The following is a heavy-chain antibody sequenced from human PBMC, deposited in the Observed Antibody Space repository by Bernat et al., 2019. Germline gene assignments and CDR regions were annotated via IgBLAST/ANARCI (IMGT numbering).Heavy chain of an antibody. Sequence: QVQLVESGGGVVQPGGSLRLSCAASGFTFRNYGMHWVRQTPTKGLEWVAFTRYGGDNKYYLDSVKGRFTISRDNSKNTLYLQMNSLRTEDTAVYYCAKDGSRGIQLGEFGTLGMDVWGQGTTVTVSS. CDR3: AKDGSRGIQLGEFGTLGMDV. V-gene: IGHV3-30*02. D-gene: IGHD3-16*01. CDR2: TRYGGDNK. CDR1: GFTFRNYG. J-gene: IGHJ6*02.